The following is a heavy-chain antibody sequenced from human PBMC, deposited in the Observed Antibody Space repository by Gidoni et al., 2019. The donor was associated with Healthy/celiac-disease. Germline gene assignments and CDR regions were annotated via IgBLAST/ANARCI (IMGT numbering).Heavy chain of an antibody. J-gene: IGHJ4*02. Sequence: EVQLVESGGGLVKPGGSLRLSCAASGFTFSNAWMSWVRQAPGKGLEWVGRIKSKTDGGTTDYAAPVKGRFTISRDDSKNTLYLQMNSLKTEDTAVYYCTTEVICTGGVCPNAYWGQGTLVTVSS. CDR1: GFTFSNAW. CDR2: IKSKTDGGTT. CDR3: TTEVICTGGVCPNAY. D-gene: IGHD2-8*02. V-gene: IGHV3-15*01.